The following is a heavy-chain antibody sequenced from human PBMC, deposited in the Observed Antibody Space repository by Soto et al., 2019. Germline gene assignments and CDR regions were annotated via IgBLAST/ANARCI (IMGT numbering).Heavy chain of an antibody. J-gene: IGHJ4*02. V-gene: IGHV4-59*01. CDR2: IYYSGST. D-gene: IGHD6-13*01. Sequence: SETLSLTCAVSGGSISSYYWSWIRQPPGKGLEWIGYIYYSGSTNYNPSLKSRVTISVDTSTNQFSLKLSSVTAADTAVYYCARALYSSSDYFDYWGQGTLVTVSS. CDR1: GGSISSYY. CDR3: ARALYSSSDYFDY.